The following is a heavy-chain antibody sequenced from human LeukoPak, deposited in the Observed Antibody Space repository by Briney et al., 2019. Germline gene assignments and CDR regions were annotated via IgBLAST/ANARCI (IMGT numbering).Heavy chain of an antibody. CDR3: ARDHDYGDYVSDY. D-gene: IGHD4-17*01. CDR2: ISAYNGNT. V-gene: IGHV1-18*04. Sequence: ASVKVSCKASGYPFTGYYLHWVRQAPGQGLEWMGWISAYNGNTNYAQKLQGRVTMTTDASTSTAYMELRSLRSDDTAVYYCARDHDYGDYVSDYWGQGTLVTVSS. CDR1: GYPFTGYY. J-gene: IGHJ4*02.